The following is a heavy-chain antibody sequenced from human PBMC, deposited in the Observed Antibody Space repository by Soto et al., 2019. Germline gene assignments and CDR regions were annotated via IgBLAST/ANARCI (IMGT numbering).Heavy chain of an antibody. CDR3: AKDGGDGYNPGGPHYYGMDV. V-gene: IGHV3-11*06. CDR1: GFTFSDYY. D-gene: IGHD3-16*01. CDR2: ISSSGGYT. J-gene: IGHJ6*02. Sequence: PGGSLRLSCAASGFTFSDYYMTWIRQAPGKGPDWVSYISSSGGYTNYADSVNGRFTISRDNSKNTLYLQMNSLRAEDTAVYYCAKDGGDGYNPGGPHYYGMDVWGQGTTVTVSS.